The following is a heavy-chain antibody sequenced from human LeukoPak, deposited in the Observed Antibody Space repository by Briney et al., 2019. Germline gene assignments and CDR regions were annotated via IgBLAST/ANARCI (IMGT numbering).Heavy chain of an antibody. CDR1: GFTVSSNY. CDR2: IYSGGST. CDR3: ARGHAVAGRQCDY. D-gene: IGHD6-19*01. J-gene: IGHJ4*02. V-gene: IGHV3-53*01. Sequence: GGSLRLSCAASGFTVSSNYMSWVRQAPGKGLEWVSVIYSGGSTYYADSVKGRFTISRDNSKNTLYLQMNSLRAEDTAVYYCARGHAVAGRQCDYWGQGTLVTVSS.